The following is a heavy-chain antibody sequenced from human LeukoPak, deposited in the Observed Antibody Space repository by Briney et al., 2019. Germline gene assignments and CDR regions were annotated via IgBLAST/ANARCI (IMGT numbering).Heavy chain of an antibody. V-gene: IGHV4-34*01. CDR2: INHSGST. D-gene: IGHD6-13*01. CDR1: GGSLSGYY. CDR3: ARHGGWSSSWYGDNWFDP. Sequence: SETLSLTCAVYGGSLSGYYTSWIRQPPRKGLEWIGEINHSGSTNYNPSLKSRVTISLDTSKNQFSLKLSSVTAADTAVYYCARHGGWSSSWYGDNWFDPWGQGTLVTVSS. J-gene: IGHJ5*02.